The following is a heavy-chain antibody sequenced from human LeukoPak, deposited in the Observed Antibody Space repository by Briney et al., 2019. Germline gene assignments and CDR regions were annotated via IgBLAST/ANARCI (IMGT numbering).Heavy chain of an antibody. CDR1: GYTFIDYY. D-gene: IGHD1/OR15-1a*01. V-gene: IGHV1-2*02. Sequence: GASVKVSCKASGYTFIDYYIHWVRQAPGQGLEWMGLINPNSGGTNYAQKFQGRVTMTRDTSISTAYMELSRLRSDDTTVYYCVREGTAPSEYNWFDPWGQGTLVTVSS. CDR2: INPNSGGT. J-gene: IGHJ5*02. CDR3: VREGTAPSEYNWFDP.